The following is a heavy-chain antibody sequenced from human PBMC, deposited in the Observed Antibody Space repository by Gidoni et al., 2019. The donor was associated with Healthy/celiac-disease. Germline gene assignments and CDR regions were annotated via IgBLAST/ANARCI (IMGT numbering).Heavy chain of an antibody. CDR3: ASCKSRSCYFDY. J-gene: IGHJ4*02. CDR1: GFTFSSYS. Sequence: EVQLVESGGGLVKPGGSLRLSCAASGFTFSSYSMNWVRQAPGKGLEWVSSISSSSSYIYYADSVKGRFTISRDNAKNSLYLQMNSLRAEDTAVYYCASCKSRSCYFDYWGQGTLVTVSS. D-gene: IGHD2-15*01. V-gene: IGHV3-21*01. CDR2: ISSSSSYI.